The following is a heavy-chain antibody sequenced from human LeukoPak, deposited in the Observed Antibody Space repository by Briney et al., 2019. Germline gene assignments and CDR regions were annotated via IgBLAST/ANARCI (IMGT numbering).Heavy chain of an antibody. Sequence: GSLRLSCAASGFTFNNAWMSWVRQAPGKGLEWVGRITSKTDGGTTDYAAPVKGRFTISRDDSKNTLYLQMNSLKTEDTAVYYCTTEDIAVAGIGLDYWGQGTLVTVSS. CDR3: TTEDIAVAGIGLDY. CDR1: GFTFNNAW. CDR2: ITSKTDGGTT. D-gene: IGHD6-19*01. V-gene: IGHV3-15*01. J-gene: IGHJ4*02.